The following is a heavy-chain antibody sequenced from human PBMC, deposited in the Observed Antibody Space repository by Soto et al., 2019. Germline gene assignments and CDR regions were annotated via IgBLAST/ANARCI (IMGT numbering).Heavy chain of an antibody. CDR2: ISGSGGST. Sequence: GGSLRLSCAASGFTFSSYAMSWVRQAPGKGLEWVSAISGSGGSTYYADSVKGRFTISRDNSKNTLYLQMNSLRAEDTAVYYCAKRRGAVPNYYYYGMDVWGQGTTVTVSS. D-gene: IGHD3-10*01. CDR1: GFTFSSYA. J-gene: IGHJ6*02. V-gene: IGHV3-23*01. CDR3: AKRRGAVPNYYYYGMDV.